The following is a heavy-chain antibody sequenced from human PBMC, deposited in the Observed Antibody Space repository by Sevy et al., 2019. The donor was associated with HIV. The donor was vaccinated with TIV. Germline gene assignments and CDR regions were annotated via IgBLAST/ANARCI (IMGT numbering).Heavy chain of an antibody. CDR3: ARYDRYTGHSDVFDI. Sequence: SETLSLTCTVSGGSISSYYWSWIRQPPGKGLEWIGHIHYRGRTTYNPSLKSRVTISVDTSKFHFSLRLNFVTAADTAVYYCARYDRYTGHSDVFDIWGQGTMVTVSS. CDR2: IHYRGRT. D-gene: IGHD3-9*01. CDR1: GGSISSYY. J-gene: IGHJ3*02. V-gene: IGHV4-59*13.